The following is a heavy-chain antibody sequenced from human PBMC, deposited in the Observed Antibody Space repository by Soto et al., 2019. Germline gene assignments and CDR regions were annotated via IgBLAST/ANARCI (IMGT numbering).Heavy chain of an antibody. V-gene: IGHV3-21*01. CDR2: ISSSSSYI. CDR1: GFIFSSKT. CDR3: ARDSSLDY. J-gene: IGHJ4*02. Sequence: EVQLVESGGGLVKPGGSLRLSCAASGFIFSSKTMNWVRQAPGKGLEWVSSISSSSSYIYYADSVKGRFTISRDNAKNSLCLQMNSLRVEDTAVYYCARDSSLDYWGQGTLVTVSS. D-gene: IGHD2-2*01.